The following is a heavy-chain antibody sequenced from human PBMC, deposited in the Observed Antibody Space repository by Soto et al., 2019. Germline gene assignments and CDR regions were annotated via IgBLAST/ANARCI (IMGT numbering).Heavy chain of an antibody. V-gene: IGHV6-1*01. CDR1: GDSVSSNSAA. J-gene: IGHJ3*02. CDR2: TYYRSKWYN. Sequence: SQTLSLTCAISGDSVSSNSAAWNWIRQSPSRGLEWLGRTYYRSKWYNDYAVPVKSRITINPDTSKNQFSLQLNSVTPEDTAVYYCARAPDDFWSGPDAFDIWGQGTMVTVSS. D-gene: IGHD3-3*01. CDR3: ARAPDDFWSGPDAFDI.